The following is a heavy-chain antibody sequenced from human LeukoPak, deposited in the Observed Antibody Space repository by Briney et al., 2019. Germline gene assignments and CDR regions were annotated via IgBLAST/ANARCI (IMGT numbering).Heavy chain of an antibody. Sequence: SGGSLRLSCAASGFPFSSYGMHWVRQAPGKGLEWVARLVYDERSDYADSVKGRFSISRDNSKNTLFLDMSDLRVEDTAVCYCARDLSAAFDFWGQGVLVTVSS. CDR2: LVYDERS. D-gene: IGHD6-19*01. J-gene: IGHJ4*02. CDR3: ARDLSAAFDF. V-gene: IGHV3-33*01. CDR1: GFPFSSYG.